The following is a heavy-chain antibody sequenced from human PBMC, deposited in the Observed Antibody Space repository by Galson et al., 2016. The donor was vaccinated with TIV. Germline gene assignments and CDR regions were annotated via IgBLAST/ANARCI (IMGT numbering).Heavy chain of an antibody. CDR1: GFTISDSW. D-gene: IGHD6-13*01. V-gene: IGHV3-7*03. CDR3: VRAIAAIATF. J-gene: IGHJ4*02. CDR2: INEDGSKI. Sequence: SLRLSCADSGFTISDSWMNWVRQAPGKGLEWVANINEDGSKIYYVDAVKGRFTISRDNGKNSVCLPMNSLGAEATALCYCVRAIAAIATFWRQGTLGTVSS.